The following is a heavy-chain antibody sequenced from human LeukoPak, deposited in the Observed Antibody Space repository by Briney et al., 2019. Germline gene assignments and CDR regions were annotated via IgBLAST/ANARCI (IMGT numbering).Heavy chain of an antibody. CDR1: GGSFSGYY. D-gene: IGHD3-22*01. V-gene: IGHV4-34*01. CDR2: INHSGST. Sequence: SETLSLTCAVYGGSFSGYYWSWIRQPPGKGLEWIGEINHSGSTNYNPSLKSRVTISVDTSKNQFSLKLSSVTAADTAVYYCAREGPMIVSRGAFDIWGQGTMVTVSS. CDR3: AREGPMIVSRGAFDI. J-gene: IGHJ3*02.